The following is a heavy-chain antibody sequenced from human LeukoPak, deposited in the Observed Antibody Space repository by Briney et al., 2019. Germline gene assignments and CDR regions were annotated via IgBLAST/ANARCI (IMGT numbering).Heavy chain of an antibody. J-gene: IGHJ4*02. Sequence: SGGSLRLSCAVSGFTLSSNWMHWVRQVPGKGLEWVSRIDDVGSGTSYADSVKGRFTISRDDAKNTVYLQMNSLRAEDTAVYFCAKDRNIGPATYYFDSWGQGALVTVSS. CDR1: GFTLSSNW. CDR3: AKDRNIGPATYYFDS. CDR2: IDDVGSGT. D-gene: IGHD2-2*01. V-gene: IGHV3-74*01.